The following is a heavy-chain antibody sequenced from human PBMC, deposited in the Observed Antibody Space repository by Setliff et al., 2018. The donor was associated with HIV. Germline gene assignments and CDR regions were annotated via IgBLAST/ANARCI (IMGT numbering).Heavy chain of an antibody. J-gene: IGHJ4*02. CDR2: IIPIFGTA. CDR1: GDTLSSYA. CDR3: ARHDILTGYYTYFDY. Sequence: SVKVSCKTSGDTLSSYAITWVRQAPGQGLEWMGRIIPIFGTADYAQKFQGRVTLTADESTSIAYMELNSLRSEDTAVYYCARHDILTGYYTYFDYWGQGTLVTVSS. D-gene: IGHD3-9*01. V-gene: IGHV1-69*13.